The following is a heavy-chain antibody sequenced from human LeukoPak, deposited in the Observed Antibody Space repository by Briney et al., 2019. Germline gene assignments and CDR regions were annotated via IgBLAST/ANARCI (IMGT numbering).Heavy chain of an antibody. CDR2: INPNSGGT. Sequence: ASVKVSCXASGYTFTGYYMHWVRQARRQGLEWMGRINPNSGGTNYAQKFQGRVTMTRDTSISTAYMELSRLRSDDTAVYYCARFHYDSSGYYKRVDYWGQGTLVTVSS. CDR1: GYTFTGYY. V-gene: IGHV1-2*06. CDR3: ARFHYDSSGYYKRVDY. J-gene: IGHJ4*02. D-gene: IGHD3-22*01.